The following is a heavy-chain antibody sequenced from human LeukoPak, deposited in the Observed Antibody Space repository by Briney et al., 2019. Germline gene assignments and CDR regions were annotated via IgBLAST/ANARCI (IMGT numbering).Heavy chain of an antibody. CDR1: GYTFTTYY. V-gene: IGHV1-46*01. J-gene: IGHJ4*02. CDR3: ARKAGYYYGSGDY. Sequence: GASVKVSCKASGYTFTTYYIHWVRQAPGEGLEWMGIINPTSGSTSYAQKFQGRVTMTRDMSTSTVYMEMSRLRSEDTAVYYCARKAGYYYGSGDYWGQGTLVTVSS. CDR2: INPTSGST. D-gene: IGHD3-10*01.